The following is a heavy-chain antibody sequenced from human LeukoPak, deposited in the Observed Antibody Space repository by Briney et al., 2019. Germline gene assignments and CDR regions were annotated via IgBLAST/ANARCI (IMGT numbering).Heavy chain of an antibody. D-gene: IGHD6-13*01. CDR3: AREGLPYSSSWYVDYYYGLDV. J-gene: IGHJ6*02. CDR1: GFTFSSHG. V-gene: IGHV3-72*01. Sequence: GRSLRLSCAASGFTFSSHGMDWVRQAPGKGLEWVGRTRNKANSYTTEYAASVKGRFTISRDDSKNSLYLQMNSLKTEDTAVYYCAREGLPYSSSWYVDYYYGLDVWGQGTTVTVSS. CDR2: TRNKANSYTT.